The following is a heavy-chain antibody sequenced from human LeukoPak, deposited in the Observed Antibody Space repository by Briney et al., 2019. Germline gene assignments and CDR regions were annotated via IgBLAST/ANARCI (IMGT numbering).Heavy chain of an antibody. CDR2: FYYSGST. Sequence: PSETLSLTCNVSGGSISDINYYWAWIRQPPGKGLEWIASFYYSGSTHYNPSLKSRVTISGDTSKNQFSLKVTSVTVADTAVFYCARHQISSGWSLYFDSWGQGILVTVPS. CDR3: ARHQISSGWSLYFDS. CDR1: GGSISDINYY. D-gene: IGHD6-19*01. V-gene: IGHV4-39*07. J-gene: IGHJ4*02.